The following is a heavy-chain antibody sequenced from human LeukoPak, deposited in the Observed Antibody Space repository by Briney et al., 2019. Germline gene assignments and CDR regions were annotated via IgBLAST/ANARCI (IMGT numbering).Heavy chain of an antibody. D-gene: IGHD3-10*01. CDR2: INHSGST. CDR3: ARRVGRYFGERAYYYNYMDV. CDR1: GGSISSSNW. Sequence: SGTLSLTCAVSGGSISSSNWWSWVRQPPGKGLEWIGEINHSGSTKYNPSLKSRVTISVDKSKNQFSLKLSSVTAADTAVYYCARRVGRYFGERAYYYNYMDVWDKGSTVTISS. V-gene: IGHV4-4*02. J-gene: IGHJ6*03.